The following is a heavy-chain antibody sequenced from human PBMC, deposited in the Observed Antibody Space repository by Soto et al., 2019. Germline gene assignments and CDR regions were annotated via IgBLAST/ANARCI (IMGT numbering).Heavy chain of an antibody. D-gene: IGHD3-3*01. CDR2: INPNSGGT. CDR3: AILSGAVRSYYYYGMDV. Sequence: ASVKVSCKASGYTFTGYYMHWVRQAPGQGLEWMGWINPNSGGTNYAQKFQGRVTMTRDTSISTAYMELSRLRSDDMAVYYCAILSGAVRSYYYYGMDVWGQGTTVTVSS. CDR1: GYTFTGYY. V-gene: IGHV1-2*02. J-gene: IGHJ6*02.